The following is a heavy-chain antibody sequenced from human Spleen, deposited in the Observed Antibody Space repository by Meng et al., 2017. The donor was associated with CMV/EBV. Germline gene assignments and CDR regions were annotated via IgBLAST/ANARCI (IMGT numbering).Heavy chain of an antibody. CDR2: ISTYNGNT. D-gene: IGHD3-3*01. Sequence: ASVKVSCKTSGYSFTDYGITWVRQAPGHGLEWVGWISTYNGNTNYAQKLQDRVTMTTDASTSTAYMELRRLRSDDTAVYYCAKDERAYYDFWSGYSEPPTRYGMDVWGQGTTVTVSS. CDR3: AKDERAYYDFWSGYSEPPTRYGMDV. J-gene: IGHJ6*02. V-gene: IGHV1-18*01. CDR1: GYSFTDYG.